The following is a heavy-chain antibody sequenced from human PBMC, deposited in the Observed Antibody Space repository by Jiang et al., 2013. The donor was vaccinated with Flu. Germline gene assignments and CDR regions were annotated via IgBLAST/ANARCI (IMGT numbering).Heavy chain of an antibody. CDR3: ARAPYYYGSGSTYAFDI. Sequence: ETLSLTCAVYGGSFSGYYWSWIRQPPGKGLEWIGEINHSGSTNYNPSLKSRVTISVDTSKNQFSLKLSSVTAADTAVYYCARAPYYYGSGSTYAFDIWGQGTMVTVSS. J-gene: IGHJ3*02. CDR2: INHSGST. V-gene: IGHV4-34*01. D-gene: IGHD3-10*01. CDR1: GGSFSGYY.